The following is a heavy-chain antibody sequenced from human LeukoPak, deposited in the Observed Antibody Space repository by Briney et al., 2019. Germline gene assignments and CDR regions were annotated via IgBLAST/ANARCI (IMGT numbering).Heavy chain of an antibody. V-gene: IGHV1-2*02. D-gene: IGHD2-8*01. J-gene: IGHJ5*02. CDR3: ARDRCAYGRCMPHNWFDP. CDR2: INPNSGGT. Sequence: EASVKVSCKASGYTFTGYYMHWVRQAPGQGLEWMGWINPNSGGTNYAQKFQGRVTMTRDTSISTAYMELSRLRSDDTAVYYCARDRCAYGRCMPHNWFDPWGQGTLVTVSS. CDR1: GYTFTGYY.